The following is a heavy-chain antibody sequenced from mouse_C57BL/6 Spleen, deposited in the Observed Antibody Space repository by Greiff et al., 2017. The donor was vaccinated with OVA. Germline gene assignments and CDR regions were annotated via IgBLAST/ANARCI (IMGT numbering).Heavy chain of an antibody. V-gene: IGHV3-6*01. CDR1: GYSITSGYC. D-gene: IGHD1-1*01. J-gene: IGHJ1*03. Sequence: EVHLVESGPGLVKPSQSLSLTCSVTGYSITSGYCWNWIRQFPGNQLGWMGYISYDGSTNYNPSLKNRISFTRDTSQNQYFLKLNSVTTEDTATYYCARSVLQRWWLYWYFDVWGTGTTVTVSS. CDR2: ISYDGST. CDR3: ARSVLQRWWLYWYFDV.